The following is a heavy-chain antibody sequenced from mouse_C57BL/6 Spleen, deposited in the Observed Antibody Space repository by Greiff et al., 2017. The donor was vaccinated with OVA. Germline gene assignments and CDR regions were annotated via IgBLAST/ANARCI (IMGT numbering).Heavy chain of an antibody. D-gene: IGHD3-1*01. Sequence: VKLMESGAELVRPGTSVKVSCKASGYAFTNYLIEWVKQRPGQGLEWIGVINPGSGGTNYNEKFKGKATLTADKSSSTAYMQLSSLTSEDSAVYFCARDLGGFAYWGQGTLVTVSA. J-gene: IGHJ3*01. CDR1: GYAFTNYL. CDR2: INPGSGGT. CDR3: ARDLGGFAY. V-gene: IGHV1-54*01.